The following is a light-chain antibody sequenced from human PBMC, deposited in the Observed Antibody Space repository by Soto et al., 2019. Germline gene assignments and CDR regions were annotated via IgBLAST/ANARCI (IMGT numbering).Light chain of an antibody. CDR2: EVS. CDR1: SSDVGDFDC. V-gene: IGLV2-14*01. Sequence: QSVLTQPASVSGSPGQSITISCTGTSSDVGDFDCVSWYQQHPGKAPKLMIYEVSDRPSGVSNRFSGSKSGDTASLTISGLQAEDEADYYCSSYTSGSTLVFGGGTQLTVL. J-gene: IGLJ2*01. CDR3: SSYTSGSTLV.